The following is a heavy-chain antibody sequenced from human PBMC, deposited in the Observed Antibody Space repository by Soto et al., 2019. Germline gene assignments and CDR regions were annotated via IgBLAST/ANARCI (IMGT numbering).Heavy chain of an antibody. CDR2: IYHSGST. CDR3: ARDRSLLGHYYYGMDV. J-gene: IGHJ6*02. Sequence: SETLSLTCAVSGGSISSSNWWSWVRQPPGKGLEWIGEIYHSGSTNYNPSLKSRVTISVDKSKNQFSLKLSSVTAADTAVYYCARDRSLLGHYYYGMDVWGQGTTVTVSS. D-gene: IGHD3-10*01. V-gene: IGHV4-4*02. CDR1: GGSISSSNW.